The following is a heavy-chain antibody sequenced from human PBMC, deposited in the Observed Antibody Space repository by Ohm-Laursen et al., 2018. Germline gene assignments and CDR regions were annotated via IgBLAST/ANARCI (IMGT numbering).Heavy chain of an antibody. CDR3: ARDEDIAARPYYFDY. J-gene: IGHJ4*02. CDR2: INTAGTI. Sequence: SLRLSCSASGFTFSDFSMTWSRQAPGRGLEPVSIINTAGTIWYADSVKGRFTVSRDNAKNSLHLQMNNLRAEDTAVYYCARDEDIAARPYYFDYWGQGTLVTVSS. D-gene: IGHD6-6*01. V-gene: IGHV3-11*04. CDR1: GFTFSDFS.